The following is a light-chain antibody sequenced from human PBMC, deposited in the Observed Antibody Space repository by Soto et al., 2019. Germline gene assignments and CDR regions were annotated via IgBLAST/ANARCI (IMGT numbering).Light chain of an antibody. J-gene: IGLJ2*01. CDR2: QDS. V-gene: IGLV3-1*01. CDR1: KLGDKY. CDR3: QAWDSSTYVV. Sequence: VLTQPPSVSVSPGQTASITCSGDKLGDKYACWYQQKPGQSPVLVIYQDSKRPSGIPERFSGSNSGNTATLTISGTQAMDEADYYCQAWDSSTYVVFGGGTKLTVL.